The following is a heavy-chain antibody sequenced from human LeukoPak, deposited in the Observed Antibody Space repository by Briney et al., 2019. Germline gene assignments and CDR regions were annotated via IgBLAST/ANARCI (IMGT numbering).Heavy chain of an antibody. J-gene: IGHJ5*02. CDR2: INTNSSDT. Sequence: GASLKLSCTASGYTFTSYYMNWVRQAPGQGLEWMGWINTNSSDTNYAHKVQGRVTMTRDKAISTAYMELSRLRSDHTAVYFCARFPGFKMESFLSNKNDKDKHWFDPWGQGTLVIVSS. V-gene: IGHV1-2*02. CDR1: GYTFTSYY. CDR3: ARFPGFKMESFLSNKNDKDKHWFDP. D-gene: IGHD3-3*01.